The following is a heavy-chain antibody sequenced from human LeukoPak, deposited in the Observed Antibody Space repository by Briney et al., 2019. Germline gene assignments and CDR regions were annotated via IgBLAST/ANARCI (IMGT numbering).Heavy chain of an antibody. V-gene: IGHV3-23*01. D-gene: IGHD3-3*01. CDR2: ISGSGGST. J-gene: IGHJ4*02. CDR1: GFTFSSYA. Sequence: GGSLRLSCAASGFTFSSYAMSWVRQAPGKGLEWVSAISGSGGSTYYADSVKARFTISRDNSKNTLYLQMNSLRAEDTAVYYCARDPPGYYDFWSGYYPGEGDYFDYWGQGTLVTVSS. CDR3: ARDPPGYYDFWSGYYPGEGDYFDY.